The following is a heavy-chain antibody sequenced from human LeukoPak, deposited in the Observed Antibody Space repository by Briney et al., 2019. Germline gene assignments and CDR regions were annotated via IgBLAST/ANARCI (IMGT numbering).Heavy chain of an antibody. CDR3: ARDGSSGYRYYFDY. CDR1: GFTFSSYG. Sequence: PGRSLRLSCAASGFTFSSYGMHWVRQAPGKGLEWVAVIWYDGSNKYYADSVKGRFTISRDNSKNTLYLQMNSLRAEDTAVYYCARDGSSGYRYYFDYWGQGTLVTVSS. CDR2: IWYDGSNK. D-gene: IGHD3-22*01. V-gene: IGHV3-33*01. J-gene: IGHJ4*02.